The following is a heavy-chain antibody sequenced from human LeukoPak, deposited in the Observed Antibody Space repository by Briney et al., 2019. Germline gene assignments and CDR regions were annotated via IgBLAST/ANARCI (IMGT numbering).Heavy chain of an antibody. CDR3: ARAEESYYYDSSGPNWFDR. CDR1: GYTFTSYG. D-gene: IGHD3-22*01. CDR2: ISAYNGNT. J-gene: IGHJ5*02. V-gene: IGHV1-18*01. Sequence: ASVTVSCTASGYTFTSYGISWVRQAPGQALEWMGWISAYNGNTNYAQKLQGRVTMTTDTSTSTAYMELRSLRSDDTAVYYCARAEESYYYDSSGPNWFDRWGQGTLVTVSS.